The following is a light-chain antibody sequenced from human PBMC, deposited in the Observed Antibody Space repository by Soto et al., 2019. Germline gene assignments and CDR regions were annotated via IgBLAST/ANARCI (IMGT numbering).Light chain of an antibody. Sequence: QSALTQPASVSGSPGQSITISCTGTSGDVGAYNYVSWYQQHPGKAPRLMIYDVSSRPSGASNRFSGSKSGNTASLTISGLQPEDEADYYCSSFTNTYSYVFGTGTKVTVL. V-gene: IGLV2-14*01. CDR2: DVS. J-gene: IGLJ1*01. CDR1: SGDVGAYNY. CDR3: SSFTNTYSYV.